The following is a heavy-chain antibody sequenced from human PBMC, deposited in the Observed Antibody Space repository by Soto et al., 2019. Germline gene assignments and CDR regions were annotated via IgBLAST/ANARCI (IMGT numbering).Heavy chain of an antibody. CDR2: IYPGDSES. J-gene: IGHJ6*02. D-gene: IGHD3-16*01. Sequence: PGESLKISCQGSGYTVSTYWMAWVRQMPGKGLEWVGLIYPGDSESRYSPSFQGQVTISADKSTNTAYLQWSSLKASDTAMYYCARHAPDMIPYGMDVWGQGTTVTVSS. V-gene: IGHV5-51*01. CDR1: GYTVSTYW. CDR3: ARHAPDMIPYGMDV.